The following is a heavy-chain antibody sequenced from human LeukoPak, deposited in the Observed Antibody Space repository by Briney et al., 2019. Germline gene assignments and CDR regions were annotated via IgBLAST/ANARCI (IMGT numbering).Heavy chain of an antibody. CDR3: AREWTGYCNGGSCPFHMDV. D-gene: IGHD2-15*01. CDR1: GFTFTSSA. CDR2: IVVGSGNT. Sequence: SVKVSCKASGFTFTSSAMQWVRQARGQRLEWRGWIVVGSGNTNYAQKFQERVTITRDMSTSTAYMELSSLRSEDTAVYYCAREWTGYCNGGSCPFHMDVWGKGTTVTVSS. J-gene: IGHJ6*03. V-gene: IGHV1-58*02.